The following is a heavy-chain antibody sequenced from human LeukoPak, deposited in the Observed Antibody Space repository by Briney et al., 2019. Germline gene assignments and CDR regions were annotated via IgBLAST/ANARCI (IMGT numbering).Heavy chain of an antibody. CDR1: GFTFSSYA. CDR2: ISGSGGST. D-gene: IGHD1-20*01. V-gene: IGHV3-23*01. CDR3: AKDRDRYNWNDSGGWFDP. Sequence: GGSLRLSCAASGFTFSSYAMSWVRQAPGKGLEWVSAISGSGGSTYYADSVKGRFTISRDNSKNTLYLQMNSLTAEDTAVYYCAKDRDRYNWNDSGGWFDPWGQGTLVSVSS. J-gene: IGHJ5*02.